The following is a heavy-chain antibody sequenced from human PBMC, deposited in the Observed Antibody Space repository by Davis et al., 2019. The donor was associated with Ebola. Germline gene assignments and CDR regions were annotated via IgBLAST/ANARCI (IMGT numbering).Heavy chain of an antibody. D-gene: IGHD6-13*01. CDR3: ARETNGRSRYYYYYMDV. J-gene: IGHJ6*03. V-gene: IGHV3-53*01. CDR1: GFTFSSYA. Sequence: GESLKISCAASGFTFSSYAMHWVRQAPGKGLEWFSVIYSGGSTYYADSVKGRFTISRDNSKNTLYLQMNSLRAEDTAVYYCARETNGRSRYYYYYMDVWGKGTTVTVSS. CDR2: IYSGGST.